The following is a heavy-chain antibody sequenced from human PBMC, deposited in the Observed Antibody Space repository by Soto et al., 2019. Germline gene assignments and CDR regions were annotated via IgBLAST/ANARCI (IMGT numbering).Heavy chain of an antibody. V-gene: IGHV1-69*02. CDR1: GGTFSSYT. Sequence: SVKVSCKASGGTFSSYTISWVRQAPGQGLEWMGRIIPIRGSTNYAQKFQGWVTMTRDTSTSTAYMELSRLRSDDTAVYYCARSRMAPDAFDIWGQGTMVTVSS. J-gene: IGHJ3*02. CDR2: IIPIRGST. CDR3: ARSRMAPDAFDI.